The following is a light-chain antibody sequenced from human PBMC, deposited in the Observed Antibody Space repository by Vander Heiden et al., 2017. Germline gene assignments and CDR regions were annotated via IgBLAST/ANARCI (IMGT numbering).Light chain of an antibody. V-gene: IGLV3-19*01. J-gene: IGLJ3*02. CDR3: NSRDSSGNHWV. CDR1: SLRSYY. Sequence: SSELTQDSELSVALGQTVRITCQGDSLRSYYASCYQQKPGQAPVLVIYGKNNRPSGIPDRFSGSSSGNTASLTITGAQAEDEADYYCNSRDSSGNHWVFGGGTKLTVL. CDR2: GKN.